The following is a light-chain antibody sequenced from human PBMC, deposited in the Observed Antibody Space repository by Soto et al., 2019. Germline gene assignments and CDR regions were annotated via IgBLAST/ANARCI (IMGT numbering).Light chain of an antibody. V-gene: IGLV2-14*01. J-gene: IGLJ2*01. CDR2: EVS. CDR1: SSDVGGYKY. Sequence: QSALTQPASVSGSPGQSITISCTGTSSDVGGYKYVSWYHQYPGKAPKLMIYEVSNRPPGVSDRFSGSKSGNTASLTISGLQAEDEGDYYCYSYTSSSTVVFGGGTKLTVL. CDR3: YSYTSSSTVV.